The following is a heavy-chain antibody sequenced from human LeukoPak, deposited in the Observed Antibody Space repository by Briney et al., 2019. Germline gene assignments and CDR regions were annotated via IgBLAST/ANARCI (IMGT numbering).Heavy chain of an antibody. Sequence: GGSLRLSCAASGFTFSSYAMSWVRQAPGKGLEWVAVISYDGSNKYYADSVKGRFTISRDNSKNTLYLQMNSLRAEDTAVYYCAREGVAVAVPFDYWGQGTLVTVSS. V-gene: IGHV3-30-3*01. J-gene: IGHJ4*02. D-gene: IGHD6-19*01. CDR2: ISYDGSNK. CDR3: AREGVAVAVPFDY. CDR1: GFTFSSYA.